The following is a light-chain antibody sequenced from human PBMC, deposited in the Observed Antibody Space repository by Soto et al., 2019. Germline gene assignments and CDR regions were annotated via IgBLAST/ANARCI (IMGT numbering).Light chain of an antibody. Sequence: DIQMTQSPSSLSASVGDRVTITCRASQSISTYLNWYQQKPGKAPKVLIYGASSLQSGVPSRFSGGESGTDSTLSISSLQPEDFATYYYQPTYRAPLTFGGGTNVEIK. J-gene: IGKJ4*01. CDR3: QPTYRAPLT. CDR1: QSISTY. V-gene: IGKV1-39*01. CDR2: GAS.